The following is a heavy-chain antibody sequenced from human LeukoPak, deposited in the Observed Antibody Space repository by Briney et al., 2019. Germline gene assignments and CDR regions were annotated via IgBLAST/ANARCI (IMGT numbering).Heavy chain of an antibody. CDR3: TRPLYYDSSGYPS. V-gene: IGHV3-73*01. CDR2: IRSKANSYAT. D-gene: IGHD3-22*01. Sequence: GGSLRLSCAASGFTFSGSAMHWVRQASGKGLEWVGRIRSKANSYATAYAASAKGRFTISRDDSKNTAYLQMNSLKTEDTAVYYCTRPLYYDSSGYPSWGQGTLVTVSP. J-gene: IGHJ5*02. CDR1: GFTFSGSA.